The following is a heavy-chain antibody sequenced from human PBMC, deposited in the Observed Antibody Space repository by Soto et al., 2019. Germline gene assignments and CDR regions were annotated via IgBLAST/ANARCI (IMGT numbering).Heavy chain of an antibody. Sequence: SQTLSLTSTISGDSVSSNSSAWNCISQSPSRGLEWLGRTYYRSKWYNDYAVSVKSRITINPDTSKNQFSLQLNSVTPEDTAVYYCARGRIVGATNAFDIWGQGTMVTVSS. CDR1: GDSVSSNSSA. CDR3: ARGRIVGATNAFDI. CDR2: TYYRSKWYN. V-gene: IGHV6-1*01. J-gene: IGHJ3*02. D-gene: IGHD1-26*01.